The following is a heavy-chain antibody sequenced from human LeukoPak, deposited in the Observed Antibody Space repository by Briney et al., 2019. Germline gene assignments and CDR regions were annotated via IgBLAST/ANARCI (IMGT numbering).Heavy chain of an antibody. CDR3: ARDAGSGYWEYYFDY. Sequence: GGSLRLSCAASGFTLSSYAMQWVRQAPGKGLEWVAVISYGGSNKYYADSVKGRFTISRDNSKNTLYLQMNSLRAEDTAVYCCARDAGSGYWEYYFDYWGQGTLVTVSS. CDR1: GFTLSSYA. D-gene: IGHD3-3*01. CDR2: ISYGGSNK. V-gene: IGHV3-30*01. J-gene: IGHJ4*02.